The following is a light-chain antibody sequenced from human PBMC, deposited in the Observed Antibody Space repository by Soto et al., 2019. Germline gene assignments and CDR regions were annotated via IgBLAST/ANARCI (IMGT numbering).Light chain of an antibody. CDR2: GAS. J-gene: IGKJ5*01. V-gene: IGKV3D-20*02. CDR1: QSVLSNY. Sequence: VYTRSRGTISKSPGERATLSCRAVQSVLSNYVAWYQHKPGQAPRLLIFGASTTATGIPDRFSGRGSGTDFTLTISSLESEDFAVYYCQQRSDWPPITFGQGTRVVIK. CDR3: QQRSDWPPIT.